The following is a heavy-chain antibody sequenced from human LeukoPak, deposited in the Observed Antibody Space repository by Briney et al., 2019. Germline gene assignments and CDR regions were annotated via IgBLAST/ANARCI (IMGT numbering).Heavy chain of an antibody. CDR3: ARYYSYGDYMEPFFDY. V-gene: IGHV1-2*02. CDR1: GYTFTGYY. D-gene: IGHD4-17*01. Sequence: ASVKVSCKASGYTFTGYYMHWVRQAPGQGLEWMGWINPNSGGTNYAQKFQGRVTMTRDTSISTAYMELSRLRSDDTAVYYCARYYSYGDYMEPFFDYWGQGTLVSVSS. J-gene: IGHJ4*02. CDR2: INPNSGGT.